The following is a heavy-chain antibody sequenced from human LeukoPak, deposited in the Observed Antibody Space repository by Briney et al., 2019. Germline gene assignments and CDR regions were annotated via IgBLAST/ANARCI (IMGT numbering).Heavy chain of an antibody. CDR3: ASSPGGCSSTSCPFDY. Sequence: SETLSLTCSVSGYSISTGYYWGWIRQPPGKGLEWIGSIYHSGSTYYNPSLKSRVTISVDTSKNQFSLKLSSVTAADTAVYYCASSPGGCSSTSCPFDYWGQGTLVTVSS. CDR2: IYHSGST. CDR1: GYSISTGYY. J-gene: IGHJ4*02. D-gene: IGHD2-2*01. V-gene: IGHV4-38-2*01.